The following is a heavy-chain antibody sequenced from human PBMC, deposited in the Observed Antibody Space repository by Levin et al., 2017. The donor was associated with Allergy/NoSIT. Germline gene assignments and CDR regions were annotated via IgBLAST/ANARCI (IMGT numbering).Heavy chain of an antibody. CDR3: ARNPEGSGSYLAY. J-gene: IGHJ4*02. Sequence: GESLKISCAASGFTFSSYSMNWVRQAPGKGLEWVSSISSSSSYIYYADSVKGRFTISRDNAKNSLYLQMNSLRAEDTAVYYCARNPEGSGSYLAYWGQGTLVTVSS. CDR2: ISSSSSYI. V-gene: IGHV3-21*01. CDR1: GFTFSSYS. D-gene: IGHD1-26*01.